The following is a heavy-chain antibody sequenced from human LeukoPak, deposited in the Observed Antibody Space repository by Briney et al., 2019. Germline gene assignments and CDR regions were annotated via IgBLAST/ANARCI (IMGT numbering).Heavy chain of an antibody. CDR3: TRQWHTPSDY. J-gene: IGHJ4*02. D-gene: IGHD6-19*01. Sequence: GGSLRLSRAASGFIFNNYWMHWVRQTPGEGPLWLSRINVDGSSTSYTNSVQGRFIISRDNAKNTLYLQMNSLRAEDTAVYYCTRQWHTPSDYWGQGTLVTVSS. CDR2: INVDGSST. V-gene: IGHV3-74*01. CDR1: GFIFNNYW.